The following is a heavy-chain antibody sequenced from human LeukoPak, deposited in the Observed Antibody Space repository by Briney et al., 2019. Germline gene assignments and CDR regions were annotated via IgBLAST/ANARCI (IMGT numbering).Heavy chain of an antibody. Sequence: RPGGSLRLSCAASGFTFDDYGMRWVRQAPGKGGEGGTGINWNGGSTDYADSVKGRFIICRDKAKTSLYLQMNTLTAEDTALYYCARAADSASSRIDYWGQGTLVTVSS. CDR3: ARAADSASSRIDY. CDR1: GFTFDDYG. V-gene: IGHV3-20*04. J-gene: IGHJ4*02. CDR2: INWNGGST. D-gene: IGHD6-13*01.